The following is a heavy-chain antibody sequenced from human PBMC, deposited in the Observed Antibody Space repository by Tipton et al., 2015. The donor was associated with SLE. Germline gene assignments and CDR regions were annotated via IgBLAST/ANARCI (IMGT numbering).Heavy chain of an antibody. CDR1: GFTVSSNY. CDR3: ASKTSGYFDY. CDR2: IYSGGST. D-gene: IGHD4-11*01. J-gene: IGHJ4*02. Sequence: SLRFSCAASGFTVSSNYMSWVRQAPGKGLEWVSVIYSGGSTYYADSVKGRFTISRDNSKNTLYLQMNSLRAEDTAVYYCASKTSGYFDYWGQGTLVTVSS. V-gene: IGHV3-66*01.